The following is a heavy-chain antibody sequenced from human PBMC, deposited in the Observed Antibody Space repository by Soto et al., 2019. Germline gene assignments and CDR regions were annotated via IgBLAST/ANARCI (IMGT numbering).Heavy chain of an antibody. CDR2: IYSDGST. CDR1: GLTVSSYY. D-gene: IGHD3-10*01. J-gene: IGHJ4*02. V-gene: IGHV3-53*01. Sequence: DVQLVESGGGLIQPGGSLRLSCAVSGLTVSSYYFTWVRQAPEKGLEWVSIIYSDGSTYYTDSVKGRFTISRDEFKNTVYLQMNSLRVEDTAVYYCARAYASGSYFSDYWGQGTLVTVSS. CDR3: ARAYASGSYFSDY.